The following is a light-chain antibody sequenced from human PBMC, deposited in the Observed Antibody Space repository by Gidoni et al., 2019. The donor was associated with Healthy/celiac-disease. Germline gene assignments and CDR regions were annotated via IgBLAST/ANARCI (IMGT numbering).Light chain of an antibody. Sequence: DIVMTQSPDSLAVSLGERATINCKSSQSVLYSSHNKNYLAWYQQKQGQPPKLLIYWASTRESGVPDRFSGRGSGTDFTLTISSLQAEDVAVYYCQQYYSTPPYTFGQGTKLEIK. J-gene: IGKJ2*01. CDR2: WAS. CDR1: QSVLYSSHNKNY. CDR3: QQYYSTPPYT. V-gene: IGKV4-1*01.